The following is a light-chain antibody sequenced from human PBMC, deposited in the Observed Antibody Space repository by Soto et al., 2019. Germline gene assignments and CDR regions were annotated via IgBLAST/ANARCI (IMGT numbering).Light chain of an antibody. J-gene: IGKJ1*01. CDR1: QSLVNSDGNTY. CDR3: TQGTHWPPT. Sequence: DVVMTQSPLSLPVTLGQPASISCRSSQSLVNSDGNTYLNWFQQRPGQSPRRLIYKVSNRDSGVPDRFSGSGSGTDFTLKISRVEAEDVGVYYCTQGTHWPPTFGQGTKVEIK. CDR2: KVS. V-gene: IGKV2-30*01.